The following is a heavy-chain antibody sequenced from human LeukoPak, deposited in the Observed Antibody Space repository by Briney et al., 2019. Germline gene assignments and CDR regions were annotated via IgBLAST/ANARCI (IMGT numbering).Heavy chain of an antibody. CDR3: ARDLFYDILTGD. J-gene: IGHJ4*02. D-gene: IGHD3-9*01. CDR1: GGTFSSYA. Sequence: GSSVKVSCKASGGTFSSYAISWVRQAPGQGLEWMGGIIPIFGTANYAQKFQGRVTITADESTSTAYMELSSLRPEDTAVYYCARDLFYDILTGDWGQGTLVTVSS. V-gene: IGHV1-69*01. CDR2: IIPIFGTA.